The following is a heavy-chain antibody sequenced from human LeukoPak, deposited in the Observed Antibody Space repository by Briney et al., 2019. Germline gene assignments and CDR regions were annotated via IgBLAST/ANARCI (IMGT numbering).Heavy chain of an antibody. V-gene: IGHV1-2*02. CDR1: GYTFTDYY. D-gene: IGHD5-12*01. CDR3: ARVGWWLRGWFDP. J-gene: IGHJ5*02. CDR2: INAKSGDT. Sequence: ASVKVSFKASGYTFTDYYMHWVRQAPGQGLEWMGWINAKSGDTKYAQKFQARVTMTRDTSITTTYMEVSRLSSDDTAVYYCARVGWWLRGWFDPWGQGTLVTVSS.